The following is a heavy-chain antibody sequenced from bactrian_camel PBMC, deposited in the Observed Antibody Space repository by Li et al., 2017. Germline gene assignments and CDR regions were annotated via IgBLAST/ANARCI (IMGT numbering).Heavy chain of an antibody. CDR3: VRAMGGVGVSIFDQ. V-gene: IGHV3S7*01. D-gene: IGHD3*01. CDR2: IYTDGSMT. Sequence: HVQLVESGGGLVQPGGSLRLSCVASGFTFSTTGMSWVRQAPGKGLEWVSSIYTDGSMTFYAEPVKGRFTISRDNGKNTVSLQMTSLKAEDTAVYYCVRAMGGVGVSIFDQWGQGTQVTVS. CDR1: GFTFSTTG. J-gene: IGHJ4*01.